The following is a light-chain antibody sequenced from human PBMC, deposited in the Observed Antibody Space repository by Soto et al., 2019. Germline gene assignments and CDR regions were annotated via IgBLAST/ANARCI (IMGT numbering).Light chain of an antibody. CDR3: QQYGNSPQT. Sequence: EILFTQSPGTLSLSPGERVTLSCRASQSVNSSYLAWYQHTTGQAPRLLIYGASTRDTGIPDRFSGSGSGTDFTLTLARLEPGDVEVYYCQQYGNSPQTFGQGTKVDIK. V-gene: IGKV3-20*01. J-gene: IGKJ1*01. CDR1: QSVNSSY. CDR2: GAS.